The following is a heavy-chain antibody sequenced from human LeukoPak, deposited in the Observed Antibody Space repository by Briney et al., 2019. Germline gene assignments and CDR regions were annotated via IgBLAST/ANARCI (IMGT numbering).Heavy chain of an antibody. Sequence: SETLSLTCTASGGSISSSSYYWGWIRQPPGKGLEWIGSIYYSGSTYYNPSLKSRVTISVDTSKNQFSLKLSSVTAADTAVYYCARGLPYSGSYWHYYYYYYMDVWGKGTTVTVSS. D-gene: IGHD1-26*01. CDR3: ARGLPYSGSYWHYYYYYYMDV. CDR2: IYYSGST. V-gene: IGHV4-39*07. CDR1: GGSISSSSYY. J-gene: IGHJ6*03.